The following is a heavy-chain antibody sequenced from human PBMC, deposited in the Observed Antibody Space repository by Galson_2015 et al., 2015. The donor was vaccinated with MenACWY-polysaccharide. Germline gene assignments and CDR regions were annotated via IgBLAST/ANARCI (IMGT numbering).Heavy chain of an antibody. CDR3: VRDWWTLEA. V-gene: IGHV3-74*01. J-gene: IGHJ5*02. Sequence: SLRISCAVSGFTFITHYMHWVRHALGEGLLWVSHINRDGRVKIYADSVKGRFTISRDNAKNTLYLQMNNLRAEDTAVYYCVRDWWTLEAWGQGTLVTVSS. D-gene: IGHD2-15*01. CDR2: INRDGRVK. CDR1: GFTFITHY.